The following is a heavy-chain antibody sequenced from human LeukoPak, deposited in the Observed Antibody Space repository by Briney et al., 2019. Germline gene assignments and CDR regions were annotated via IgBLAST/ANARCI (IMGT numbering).Heavy chain of an antibody. J-gene: IGHJ4*02. CDR3: ARRGLPGFYDILTGYYLDY. Sequence: PSETLSLTCTVSGGSISSYYWSWIRQPAGKGLEWIGRIHTSGSINYNPSLKSRVTMSVDTSKNQFSLKLSSVTAADTAVYYCARRGLPGFYDILTGYYLDYWGQGTLVTVSS. CDR1: GGSISSYY. CDR2: IHTSGSI. V-gene: IGHV4-4*07. D-gene: IGHD3-9*01.